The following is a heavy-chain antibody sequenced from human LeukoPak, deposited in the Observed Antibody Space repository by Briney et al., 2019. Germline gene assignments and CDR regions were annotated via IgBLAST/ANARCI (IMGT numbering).Heavy chain of an antibody. J-gene: IGHJ3*02. CDR3: ATGATDTDAFDI. CDR1: GGSFSGYY. Sequence: SETLSLTCAVYGGSFSGYYWCWIRQPPGKGLEWIGEINHSGSTNYNPSLKSRVTISVDTSKNQFSLKLSSVTAADTAVYYCATGATDTDAFDIWGQGTMVTVSS. V-gene: IGHV4-34*01. CDR2: INHSGST. D-gene: IGHD5-18*01.